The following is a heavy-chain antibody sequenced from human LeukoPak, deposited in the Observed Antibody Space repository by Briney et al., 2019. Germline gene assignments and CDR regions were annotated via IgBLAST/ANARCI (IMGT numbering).Heavy chain of an antibody. CDR2: IYTSGST. V-gene: IGHV4-61*02. Sequence: SQTLSLTCTVSGGSISSGSYYWSWIRQPAGKGLEWIGRIYTSGSTNYNPSLKSRVTISVDTSKNQFSLKLSSVTAADTAVYYCARDLPYDFRSDYWGQGTLVTVSS. D-gene: IGHD3-3*01. J-gene: IGHJ4*02. CDR3: ARDLPYDFRSDY. CDR1: GGSISSGSYY.